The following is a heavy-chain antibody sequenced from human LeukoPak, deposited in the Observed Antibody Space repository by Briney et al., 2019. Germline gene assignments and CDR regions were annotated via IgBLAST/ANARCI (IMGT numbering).Heavy chain of an antibody. CDR1: GYSISSGYY. CDR3: ARDSSGWYKDY. D-gene: IGHD6-19*01. CDR2: IYHSGST. J-gene: IGHJ4*02. Sequence: SETLSLTCAVSGYSISSGYYWGWIRQPPGKALEWIGSIYHSGSTYYNPSLKSRVTISVDTSKNQFSLKLSSVTAADTAVYYCARDSSGWYKDYWGQGTLVTVSS. V-gene: IGHV4-38-2*02.